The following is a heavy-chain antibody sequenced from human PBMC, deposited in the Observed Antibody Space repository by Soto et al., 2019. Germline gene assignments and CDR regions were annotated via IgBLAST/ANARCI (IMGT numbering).Heavy chain of an antibody. Sequence: SETLSLTCAVSGGSISSSNWWSWVRQPPGKGLEWIGEIYHSGSTNYNPSLKSRVTISVDKSKNQFSLKLSSVTAADTALYYCAISFNVAGLNHAFDIWGQGTMVTVSS. D-gene: IGHD6-19*01. J-gene: IGHJ3*02. CDR3: AISFNVAGLNHAFDI. V-gene: IGHV4-4*02. CDR2: IYHSGST. CDR1: GGSISSSNW.